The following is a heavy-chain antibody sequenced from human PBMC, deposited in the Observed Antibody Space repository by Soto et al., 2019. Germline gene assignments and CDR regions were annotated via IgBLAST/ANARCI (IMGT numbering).Heavy chain of an antibody. CDR1: GVSISTSNW. CDR2: MLHSGAT. D-gene: IGHD6-19*01. V-gene: IGHV4-4*02. Sequence: QVQLQESGPGLVKPSGTLSLTCAVSGVSISTSNWWGWVRQSPGKGLEWIGDMLHSGATNYNPSLKSRVPISVDKSKNQFSLKLNSVTAADTAVYYCAKSVGWYAIDSWGQGTLVIVSS. CDR3: AKSVGWYAIDS. J-gene: IGHJ4*02.